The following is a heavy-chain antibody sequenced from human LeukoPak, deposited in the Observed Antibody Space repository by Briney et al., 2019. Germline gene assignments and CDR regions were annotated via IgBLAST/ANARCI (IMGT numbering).Heavy chain of an antibody. J-gene: IGHJ3*02. D-gene: IGHD6-13*01. CDR2: IIPIFGTA. Sequence: GASVKVSCKASGYTFTSYDINWVRQAPGQGLEWMGGIIPIFGTANYAQKFQGRVTITTDESTSTAYMELSSLRSEDTAVYYCARDLAAEGGADAFDIWGQGTMVTVSS. CDR3: ARDLAAEGGADAFDI. V-gene: IGHV1-69*05. CDR1: GYTFTSYD.